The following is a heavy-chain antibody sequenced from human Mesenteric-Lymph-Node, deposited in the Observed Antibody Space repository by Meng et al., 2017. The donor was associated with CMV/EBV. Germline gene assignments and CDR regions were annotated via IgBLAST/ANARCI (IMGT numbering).Heavy chain of an antibody. V-gene: IGHV3-7*01. J-gene: IGHJ4*01. CDR3: AKDSKLGYCSTTTCPSFDY. Sequence: GGSLRLSCAASGFTFSSYWMSWVRQAPGKGLEWVANIKQDGSEKYYVDSVKGRFTISRDNAKNSLYLQMNSLRAEDTAVYYCAKDSKLGYCSTTTCPSFDYWGQGALVTVSS. D-gene: IGHD2-2*01. CDR2: IKQDGSEK. CDR1: GFTFSSYW.